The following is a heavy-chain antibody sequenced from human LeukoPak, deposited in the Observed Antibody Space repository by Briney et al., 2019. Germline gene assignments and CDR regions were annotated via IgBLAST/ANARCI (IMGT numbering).Heavy chain of an antibody. CDR1: GHSFNIYT. J-gene: IGHJ6*02. V-gene: IGHV3-21*06. CDR2: ISSGVRGYI. Sequence: PGGSESLLCLACGHSFNIYTMIGVRGARGRGLEWVSTISSGVRGYIWYVDSGKVRLTISRVNHDTVLYLEMAGVRGDDSVVFFCVRDVSRRIGMDVWGQGTTVTVSS. D-gene: IGHD2/OR15-2a*01. CDR3: VRDVSRRIGMDV.